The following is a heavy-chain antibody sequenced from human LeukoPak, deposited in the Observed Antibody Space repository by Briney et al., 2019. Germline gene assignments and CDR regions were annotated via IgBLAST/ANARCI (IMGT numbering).Heavy chain of an antibody. CDR2: IYYSGST. D-gene: IGHD6-19*01. J-gene: IGHJ4*02. Sequence: SETLSLTCTVSGGSISTYYWSWIRQPPGKGLEWIGYIYYSGSTNYNPSLKSRVTISVDTSKNQFSLKLSSVTAADTAVYYCARAYSSGWPPDYWGQGTLVTVSS. CDR3: ARAYSSGWPPDY. CDR1: GGSISTYY. V-gene: IGHV4-59*01.